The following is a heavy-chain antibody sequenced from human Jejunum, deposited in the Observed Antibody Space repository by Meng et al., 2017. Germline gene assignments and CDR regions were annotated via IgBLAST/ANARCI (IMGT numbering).Heavy chain of an antibody. CDR3: ARDLSGSNYNYYFDY. CDR1: GYTFSDYN. V-gene: IGHV1-2*02. J-gene: IGHJ4*02. Sequence: ASVKVSCKASGYTFSDYNMHWVRQAPGRGLEWMGWIKPYNGGTKYAQTSQGRVTMTRDNSISTAYMELSDLRSDDTAIYYCARDLSGSNYNYYFDYWGQGTLVTVSS. D-gene: IGHD1-26*01. CDR2: IKPYNGGT.